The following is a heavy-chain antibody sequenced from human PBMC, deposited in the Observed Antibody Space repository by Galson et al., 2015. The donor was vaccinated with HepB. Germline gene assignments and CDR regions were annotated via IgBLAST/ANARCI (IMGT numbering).Heavy chain of an antibody. Sequence: SLRLSCAASGFTFSSYAMHWVRQAPGKGLEWVAVISYDGSNKYYADSVKGRFTISRDNSKNTLYLQMNSLRAEDTAVYYCARAAAAAGPYYFDYWGQGTLVTVSS. CDR1: GFTFSSYA. CDR3: ARAAAAAGPYYFDY. V-gene: IGHV3-30-3*01. CDR2: ISYDGSNK. D-gene: IGHD6-13*01. J-gene: IGHJ4*02.